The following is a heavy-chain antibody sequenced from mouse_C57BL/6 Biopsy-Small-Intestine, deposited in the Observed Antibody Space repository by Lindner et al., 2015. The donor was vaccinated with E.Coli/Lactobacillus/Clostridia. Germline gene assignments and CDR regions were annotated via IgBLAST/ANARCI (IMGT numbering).Heavy chain of an antibody. CDR3: ARLDYSNYLWYFDV. CDR1: GYTLTSYG. V-gene: IGHV1-81*01. D-gene: IGHD2-5*01. J-gene: IGHJ1*03. CDR2: IYPRSGNT. Sequence: VQLQESGADLVKPGASVKLSCEASGYTLTSYGVSWVKQRSGQGLEWIGEIYPRSGNTYYNEKFKGKATLTADKSSSTAYMELRSLTSEDSAVYFCARLDYSNYLWYFDVWATGTTVTVSS.